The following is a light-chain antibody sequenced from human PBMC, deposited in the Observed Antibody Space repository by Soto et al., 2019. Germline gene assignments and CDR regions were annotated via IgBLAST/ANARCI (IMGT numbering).Light chain of an antibody. CDR2: EVN. Sequence: QSVLTQPPSASGSPGQSVTISCTGTNSDVGGYDFVSWYQQHPGKAPKLMIYEVNKRPSGVSNRFSGSKSGNAASLTISGLQAEDEADYYCSSYTSTSTGYVFGTGTKLTVL. V-gene: IGLV2-14*01. CDR3: SSYTSTSTGYV. CDR1: NSDVGGYDF. J-gene: IGLJ1*01.